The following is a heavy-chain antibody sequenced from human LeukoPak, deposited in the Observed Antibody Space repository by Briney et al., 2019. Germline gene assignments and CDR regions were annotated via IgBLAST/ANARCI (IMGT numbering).Heavy chain of an antibody. Sequence: PGGSLRLSCAASGFTFSSYGMSWVRQAPGKGLEWVPAISGSGGSTYYADSVKGRFTISRDNAKNTLYLQMNSLRAEDTAVYYCARAEYYYGSGSYFAGYNWFDPWGQGTLVTVSS. CDR2: ISGSGGST. D-gene: IGHD3-10*01. V-gene: IGHV3-23*01. J-gene: IGHJ5*02. CDR3: ARAEYYYGSGSYFAGYNWFDP. CDR1: GFTFSSYG.